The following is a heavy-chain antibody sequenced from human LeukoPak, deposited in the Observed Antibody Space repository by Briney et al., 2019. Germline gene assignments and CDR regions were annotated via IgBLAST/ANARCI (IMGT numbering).Heavy chain of an antibody. Sequence: SETLSLTCAVYGGSFSGYYWSWIRQPPGKGLEWIGEINHSGSTNYNPSLKSRVTISVDTSKNQFSLKLSSVTAADTAVYYCARGVVPAATNWFDPWGQETLVTVSS. D-gene: IGHD2-2*01. CDR2: INHSGST. CDR1: GGSFSGYY. CDR3: ARGVVPAATNWFDP. V-gene: IGHV4-34*01. J-gene: IGHJ5*02.